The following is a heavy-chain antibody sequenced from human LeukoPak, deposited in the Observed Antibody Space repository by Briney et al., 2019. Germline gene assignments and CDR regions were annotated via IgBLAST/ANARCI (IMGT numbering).Heavy chain of an antibody. D-gene: IGHD5-24*01. V-gene: IGHV7-4-1*02. J-gene: IGHJ4*02. CDR2: INTNTGNP. CDR1: GYTFTSYA. Sequence: ASVKVSCEASGYTFTSYAMNWVRQAPGQGLEWMGWINTNTGNPTYAQGFTGRFVFSLDTSVSTAYLQISSLKAEDTAVYYCARDSSVEMATHDFDYWGQGTLVTVSS. CDR3: ARDSSVEMATHDFDY.